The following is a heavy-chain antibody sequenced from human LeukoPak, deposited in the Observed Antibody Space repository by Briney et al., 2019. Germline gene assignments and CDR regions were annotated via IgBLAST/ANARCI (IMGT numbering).Heavy chain of an antibody. CDR1: GYTFTDYY. J-gene: IGHJ4*02. CDR2: INPSSGGT. Sequence: ASVKVSCKASGYTFTDYYMHWVRQAPGQGLEWMGWINPSSGGTNYAQKFQGRVTMTRDTSISTAYMELSRLRSDDTAVYYCARVEVIAYYFDYWGQGTLVTVSS. D-gene: IGHD3-10*01. V-gene: IGHV1-2*02. CDR3: ARVEVIAYYFDY.